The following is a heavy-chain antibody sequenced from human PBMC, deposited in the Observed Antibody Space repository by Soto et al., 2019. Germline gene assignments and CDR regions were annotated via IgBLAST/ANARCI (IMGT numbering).Heavy chain of an antibody. J-gene: IGHJ4*02. Sequence: SETLSLTCTVSGGSISGYYWTWIRQPPGEGLEWVGSLFYGGTTDYNPSLKSRLTMSLDTSKNHFSLKLRSVTAADTAVYYCATTRGLAVGGSFDYWGQGMLVTVSS. V-gene: IGHV4-39*02. CDR1: GGSISGYY. CDR3: ATTRGLAVGGSFDY. D-gene: IGHD3-10*01. CDR2: LFYGGTT.